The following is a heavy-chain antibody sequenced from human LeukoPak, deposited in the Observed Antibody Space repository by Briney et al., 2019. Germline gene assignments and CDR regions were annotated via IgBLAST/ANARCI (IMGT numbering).Heavy chain of an antibody. Sequence: GASLRLSCAASGFTFSSYAMSWVRQAPGKGLEWVSYISSSGSTIYYADSVKGRFTISRGNAKNSLYLQMNSLRAEDTAVYYCARASRYYDILTGYLPVSGMDVWGKGTTVTVSS. V-gene: IGHV3-48*03. D-gene: IGHD3-9*01. CDR1: GFTFSSYA. CDR3: ARASRYYDILTGYLPVSGMDV. J-gene: IGHJ6*04. CDR2: ISSSGSTI.